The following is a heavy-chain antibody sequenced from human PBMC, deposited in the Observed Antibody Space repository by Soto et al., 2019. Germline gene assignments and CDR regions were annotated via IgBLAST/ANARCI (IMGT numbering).Heavy chain of an antibody. Sequence: ASVKVSCKASGYTFTGYYIHWVRQAPGQGLDWMGWINPDSGGTNYAQKFHGRVTLTRDTSISTAYVDLSRLSSDDTAVYYCARVTMIVVAGASPYFDPWGQGTLVTVSS. CDR1: GYTFTGYY. D-gene: IGHD3-22*01. V-gene: IGHV1-2*02. J-gene: IGHJ5*02. CDR3: ARVTMIVVAGASPYFDP. CDR2: INPDSGGT.